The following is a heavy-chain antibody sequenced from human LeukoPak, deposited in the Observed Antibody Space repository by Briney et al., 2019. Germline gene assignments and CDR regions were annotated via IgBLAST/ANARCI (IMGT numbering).Heavy chain of an antibody. CDR1: GGSISSYY. CDR2: IYYSGST. CDR3: ARGNYDILTGPQNFDY. D-gene: IGHD3-9*01. J-gene: IGHJ4*02. V-gene: IGHV4-59*08. Sequence: SETLSLTCTVSGGSISSYYWGWIRQPPGKGLEWIGYIYYSGSTNYNPSLKSRVTISVDTSKNQFSLKLSSVTAADTAVYYCARGNYDILTGPQNFDYWGQGTLVTVSS.